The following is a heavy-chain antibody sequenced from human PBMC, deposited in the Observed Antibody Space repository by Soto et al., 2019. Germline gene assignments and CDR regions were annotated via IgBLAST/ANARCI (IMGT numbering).Heavy chain of an antibody. CDR2: INHSGYT. J-gene: IGHJ5*02. V-gene: IGHV4-34*01. D-gene: IGHD5-12*01. Sequence: SETLSLTCAVYGGSFSGYYWSWIRQPPGKGLEWIGEINHSGYTNYNPSLKSRVTISVDTSKNQFSLKLSSVTAADTAVYYCARVDIVTTNWFDPWGQGTLVTVSS. CDR1: GGSFSGYY. CDR3: ARVDIVTTNWFDP.